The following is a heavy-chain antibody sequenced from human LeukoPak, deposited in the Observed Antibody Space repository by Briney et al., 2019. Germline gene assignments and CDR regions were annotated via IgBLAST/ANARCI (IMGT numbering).Heavy chain of an antibody. Sequence: SVKVSCKASGGTFSSYAISWVRQAPGQGLEWMGRIIPIFGTANYAQKFQGRVTITTDESTSTAYMELSSLRSEDTAVYYCARGSRYSSPLDYWGQGTLVTVSS. CDR2: IIPIFGTA. J-gene: IGHJ4*02. CDR1: GGTFSSYA. CDR3: ARGSRYSSPLDY. V-gene: IGHV1-69*05. D-gene: IGHD6-13*01.